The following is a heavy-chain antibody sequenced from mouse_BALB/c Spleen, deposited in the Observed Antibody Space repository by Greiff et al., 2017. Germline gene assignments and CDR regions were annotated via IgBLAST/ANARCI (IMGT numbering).Heavy chain of an antibody. Sequence: EVHLVESGPGLVKPSQSLSLTCTVTGYSITSDYAWNWIRQFPGNKLEWMGYISYSGSTSYNPSLKSRISITRDTSKNQFFLQLNSVTTEDTATYYCARCGNWAWFAYWGQGTLVTVSA. V-gene: IGHV3-2*02. CDR3: ARCGNWAWFAY. J-gene: IGHJ3*01. D-gene: IGHD2-1*01. CDR1: GYSITSDYA. CDR2: ISYSGST.